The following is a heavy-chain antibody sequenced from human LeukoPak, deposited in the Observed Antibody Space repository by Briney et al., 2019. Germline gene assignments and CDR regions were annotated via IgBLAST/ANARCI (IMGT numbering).Heavy chain of an antibody. Sequence: GGTLRLSCAASGFTFSSYGMSWVRQAPGKGLEWVSAISGNSVSTYYADSVRGRFTISRDNSKNSLYLQMNSLRAEDTAVYYCARDLLGYNYYYMDVWGKGTTVTVSS. CDR3: ARDLLGYNYYYMDV. CDR2: ISGNSVST. J-gene: IGHJ6*03. D-gene: IGHD3-16*02. V-gene: IGHV3-23*01. CDR1: GFTFSSYG.